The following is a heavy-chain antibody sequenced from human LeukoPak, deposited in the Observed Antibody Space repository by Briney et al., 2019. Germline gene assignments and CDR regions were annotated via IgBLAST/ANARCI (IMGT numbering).Heavy chain of an antibody. CDR2: IRSDGSNT. J-gene: IGHJ6*03. D-gene: IGHD3-10*01. CDR1: GFTFSSYW. Sequence: PGGSLRLSCAASGFTFSSYWMSWVRQAPGKGLVWVSRIRSDGSNTIYADSVKGRFTVSRDNAKNTLYLQMNSLRVEDTAVYYCARDHCGSDFPENMEVWGKGTTVTISS. V-gene: IGHV3-74*01. CDR3: ARDHCGSDFPENMEV.